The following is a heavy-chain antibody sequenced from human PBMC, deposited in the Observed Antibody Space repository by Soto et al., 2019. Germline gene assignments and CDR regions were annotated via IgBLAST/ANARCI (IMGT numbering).Heavy chain of an antibody. Sequence: QVQLQQWGAGLLKLSETLSLTCAVYGGSFSGDYWTWMRQPPGTGLEWIGEIIHSGSTNYNPSLKSRITISVDTSKNQFSLKLTSVTDADTAVYYCARDKITGLFDYLGQGTLVTVSS. V-gene: IGHV4-34*12. J-gene: IGHJ4*02. CDR2: IIHSGST. CDR1: GGSFSGDY. D-gene: IGHD2-8*02. CDR3: ARDKITGLFDY.